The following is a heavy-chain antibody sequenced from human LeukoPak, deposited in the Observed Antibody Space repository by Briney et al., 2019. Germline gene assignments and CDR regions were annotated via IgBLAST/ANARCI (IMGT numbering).Heavy chain of an antibody. CDR2: ISSGSGTI. CDR1: GFTFSNAR. J-gene: IGHJ4*02. CDR3: ARGANIDY. V-gene: IGHV3-48*02. Sequence: GGSLRLSCAASGFTFSNARMSWVRQAPGKGLEWLSYISSGSGTIYYADSVKGRFTISRDNAKNSVYLQMNSLRDEDTAVYYCARGANIDYWGQGTLVTVSS.